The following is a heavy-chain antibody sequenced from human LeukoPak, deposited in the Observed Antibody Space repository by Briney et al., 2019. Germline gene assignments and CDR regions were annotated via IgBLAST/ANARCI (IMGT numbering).Heavy chain of an antibody. CDR3: ARRIQRGNWFDP. D-gene: IGHD5-18*01. CDR1: GYTFTGYY. V-gene: IGHV1-2*06. CDR2: INPNSGGT. Sequence: GASVKVSCKASGYTFTGYYMHWVRQAPGQGLEWMGRINPNSGGTNYAQKFQGRVTMTRDTSISTAYMELSRLRSEDTAVYYCARRIQRGNWFDPWGQGTLVTVSS. J-gene: IGHJ5*02.